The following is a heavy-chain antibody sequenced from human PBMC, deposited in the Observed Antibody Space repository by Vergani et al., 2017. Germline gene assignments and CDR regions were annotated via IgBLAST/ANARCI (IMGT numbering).Heavy chain of an antibody. CDR3: ARGLRADCSSTSCYLGSIDY. CDR2: INHSGST. V-gene: IGHV4-34*01. J-gene: IGHJ4*02. D-gene: IGHD2-2*01. CDR1: GGSFSGYY. Sequence: QVQLQQWGAGLLKPSETLSLTCAVYGGSFSGYYWSWIRQPPGKGLEWIGEINHSGSTNYNPSLKSRVTISVDTSKNQFSLKLSSVTAADTAVYYCARGLRADCSSTSCYLGSIDYWGQGTLVTVSS.